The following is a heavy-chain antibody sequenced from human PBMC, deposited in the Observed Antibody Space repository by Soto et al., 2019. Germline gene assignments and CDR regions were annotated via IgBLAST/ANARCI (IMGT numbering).Heavy chain of an antibody. Sequence: QVQLQQWGAGLLKPSETLSLTCAVYGGSFSGYYWSWIRQPPGKGLEWIGEINHSGSTNSNPYLKSRVTISVDTSKNQFSLKLSSVTAADTAVYYCARGHYYGSGSPLGMDVWGQGTTVTVSS. D-gene: IGHD3-10*01. J-gene: IGHJ6*02. CDR2: INHSGST. CDR1: GGSFSGYY. CDR3: ARGHYYGSGSPLGMDV. V-gene: IGHV4-34*01.